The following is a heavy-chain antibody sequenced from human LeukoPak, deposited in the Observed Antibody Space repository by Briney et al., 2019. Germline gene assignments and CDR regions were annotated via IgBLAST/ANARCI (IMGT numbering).Heavy chain of an antibody. CDR3: ARLVIP. CDR1: GFSISSDYY. Sequence: SETLSLTCTVSGFSISSDYYWGWIRPPPGKGLEWLGSVSHSGITYYNSSLNSRVTISVDTSKNQFSLKVNSVTAADTAVYYCARLVIPWGQGILVTVSS. CDR2: VSHSGIT. D-gene: IGHD3-10*01. V-gene: IGHV4-38-2*02. J-gene: IGHJ5*02.